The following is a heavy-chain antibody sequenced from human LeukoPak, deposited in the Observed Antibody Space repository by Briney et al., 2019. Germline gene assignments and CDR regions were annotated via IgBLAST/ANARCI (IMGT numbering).Heavy chain of an antibody. Sequence: SETLSLTCTATGGSISSYNWSWIRQPPGKGLEWIGYIYYSGSTNYNPSLKSRVTISVDTSKNQFSLKLSSVTAADTAVYYCARDLPALYYASSGSPDAFDIWGQGTMVTVSS. CDR1: GGSISSYN. D-gene: IGHD3-22*01. V-gene: IGHV4-59*01. CDR3: ARDLPALYYASSGSPDAFDI. CDR2: IYYSGST. J-gene: IGHJ3*02.